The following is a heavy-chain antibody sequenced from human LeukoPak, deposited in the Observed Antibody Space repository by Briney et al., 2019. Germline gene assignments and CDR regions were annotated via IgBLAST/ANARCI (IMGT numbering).Heavy chain of an antibody. V-gene: IGHV4-59*12. CDR1: GGSISPYY. Sequence: SETLSLTCTVSGGSISPYYWNWIRQPPGKGLEWIGYIHYSGRTDYNPSLNSRVTITVDTSKNQFSLKLSSVTAADTAVYYCAGILPPNYFDYWGQGTLVTVSS. J-gene: IGHJ4*02. CDR3: AGILPPNYFDY. CDR2: IHYSGRT.